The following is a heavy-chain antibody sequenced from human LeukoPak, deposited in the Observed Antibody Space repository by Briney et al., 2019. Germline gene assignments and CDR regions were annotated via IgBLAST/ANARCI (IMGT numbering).Heavy chain of an antibody. J-gene: IGHJ5*02. CDR3: ASGTPGDYYDSSNWFDP. CDR2: IKQDGSEK. D-gene: IGHD3-22*01. Sequence: GGSLRLSCAASGFTFSSYWMSWVRQAPGKGLEWVANIKQDGSEKYYVDSVKGRFTISRDNAKNSLYLQMNSLRAEDTAVYYCASGTPGDYYDSSNWFDPWGQGTLVTVSS. CDR1: GFTFSSYW. V-gene: IGHV3-7*01.